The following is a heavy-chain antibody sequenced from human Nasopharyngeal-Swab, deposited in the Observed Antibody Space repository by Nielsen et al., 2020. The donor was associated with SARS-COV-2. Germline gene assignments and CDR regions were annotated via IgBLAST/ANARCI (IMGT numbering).Heavy chain of an antibody. V-gene: IGHV1-46*01. CDR1: GYTFTSHY. CDR3: ARDAAAGTTRGAFDI. Sequence: ASVKVSCKASGYTFTSHYMHWVRQAPGQGLEWMGIINPSGGSTSYAQKFQGRVTMTRDTSTSTVYMELRSEDTAVYYCARDAAAGTTRGAFDIWGQGTMVTVSS. D-gene: IGHD1-1*01. J-gene: IGHJ3*02. CDR2: INPSGGST.